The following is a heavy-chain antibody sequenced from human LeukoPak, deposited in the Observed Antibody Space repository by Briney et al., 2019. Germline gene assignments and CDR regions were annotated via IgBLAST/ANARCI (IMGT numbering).Heavy chain of an antibody. CDR3: ASPYYYDSSGGSDY. Sequence: PSETLSLTCTVSGGSISSYCWGWIRQPPGKGLEWIGSIYHSGSTYYNPSLKSRVTISVDTSKNQFSLKLSSVTAADTAVYYCASPYYYDSSGGSDYWGQGTLVTVSS. J-gene: IGHJ4*02. CDR1: GGSISSYC. V-gene: IGHV4-38-2*02. D-gene: IGHD3-22*01. CDR2: IYHSGST.